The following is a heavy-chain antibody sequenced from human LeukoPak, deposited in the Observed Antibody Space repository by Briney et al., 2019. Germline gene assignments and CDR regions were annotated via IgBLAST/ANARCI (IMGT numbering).Heavy chain of an antibody. V-gene: IGHV3-74*01. J-gene: IGHJ5*02. Sequence: GGSLRLSCAASGFTFSSYWMHWVRQAPGKGLVWVSRINWDGSSTSYADYVQGRFTISRDNAKNTLYLQMNSLRAEDTAVYYCARYDFWSGYQNWFDPWGQGTMVTASS. CDR3: ARYDFWSGYQNWFDP. CDR1: GFTFSSYW. D-gene: IGHD3-3*01. CDR2: INWDGSST.